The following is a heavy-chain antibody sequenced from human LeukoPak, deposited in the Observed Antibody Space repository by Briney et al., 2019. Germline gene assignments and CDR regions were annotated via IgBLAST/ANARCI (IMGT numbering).Heavy chain of an antibody. J-gene: IGHJ4*02. CDR1: GLTFSDAW. CDR3: TTAPTRGWLPYFDS. Sequence: GGSLSLSCAVSGLTFSDAWVSWVRQAPGKGLEWVARISASGAENYAAPVNARFTASRDDSKSTVYLHMNNPTTEDTAVYYCTTAPTRGWLPYFDSWGPGTVVTVSS. D-gene: IGHD5-24*01. V-gene: IGHV3-15*01. CDR2: ISASGAE.